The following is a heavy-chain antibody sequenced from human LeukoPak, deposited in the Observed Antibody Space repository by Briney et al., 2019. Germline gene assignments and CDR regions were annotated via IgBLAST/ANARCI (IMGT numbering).Heavy chain of an antibody. CDR2: ISSSGSTI. D-gene: IGHD2-2*01. CDR1: GFTFSDYY. J-gene: IGHJ6*03. V-gene: IGHV3-11*04. CDR3: ARVSSTSCYGWCSGHYYYMDV. Sequence: GGSLSLSCAASGFTFSDYYMSWIRQAPGKGLEWVSYISSSGSTIYYADSVKGRFTISRDNAKNSLYLQMNSLRAEDTAVYYCARVSSTSCYGWCSGHYYYMDVWGKGTTVTVSS.